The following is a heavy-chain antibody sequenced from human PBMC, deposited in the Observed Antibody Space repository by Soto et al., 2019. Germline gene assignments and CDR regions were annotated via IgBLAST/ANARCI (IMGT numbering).Heavy chain of an antibody. CDR1: GYSISRCSY. D-gene: IGHD6-19*01. Sequence: PSETLSLTCTVSGYSISRCSYWAWIRQPPGKGPEWIASIYHGGTTFYNPSLKSRITISVDTSNNQFSLKLTSVTAAATAVYYCARVHVMVVAGSTFDYWGHGTLVTVSS. CDR2: IYHGGTT. J-gene: IGHJ4*01. CDR3: ARVHVMVVAGSTFDY. V-gene: IGHV4-38-2*02.